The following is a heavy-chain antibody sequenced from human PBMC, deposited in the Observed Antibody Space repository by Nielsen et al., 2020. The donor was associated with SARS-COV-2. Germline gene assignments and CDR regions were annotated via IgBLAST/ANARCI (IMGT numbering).Heavy chain of an antibody. D-gene: IGHD1-26*01. CDR2: INTNTGNP. J-gene: IGHJ4*02. Sequence: ASVKVSCKASGYTFTSHGISWVRQAPGQGLEWMGWINTNTGNPTYAQGFTGRFVFSLDTSVSTAYLQISSLKAEDTAVYYCARDLSGIDYWGQGTLVTVSS. V-gene: IGHV7-4-1*02. CDR1: GYTFTSHG. CDR3: ARDLSGIDY.